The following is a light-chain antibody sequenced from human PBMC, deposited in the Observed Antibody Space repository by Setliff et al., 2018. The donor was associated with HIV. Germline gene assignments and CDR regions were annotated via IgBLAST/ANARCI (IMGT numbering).Light chain of an antibody. CDR2: DVS. CDR3: SSYTSSSTPWV. Sequence: QSALTQPASVSGSPGRSITISCTGTSSDVGGYNYVSWYQQHPGKAPKLMIYDVSKRPSGVSNRFSGSKSGNTASLTISGLQAEDEADYYCSSYTSSSTPWVFGTGTKGTVL. V-gene: IGLV2-14*01. J-gene: IGLJ1*01. CDR1: SSDVGGYNY.